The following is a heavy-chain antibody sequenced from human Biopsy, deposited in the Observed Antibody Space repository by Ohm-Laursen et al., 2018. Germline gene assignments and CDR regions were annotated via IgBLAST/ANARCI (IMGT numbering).Heavy chain of an antibody. CDR3: VREGLDCAGGTCYSGPLYL. D-gene: IGHD2-15*01. V-gene: IGHV1-18*01. CDR1: GYSFTSYG. CDR2: ISPYFGNT. J-gene: IGHJ4*03. Sequence: GASVKVSCKAYGYSFTSYGMNWVRQAPGQGLEWVGWISPYFGNTNSTQKLQARVTLSTETSTDTAYMELSSLRYDDTAIYYCVREGLDCAGGTCYSGPLYLWGQGTLVTVSS.